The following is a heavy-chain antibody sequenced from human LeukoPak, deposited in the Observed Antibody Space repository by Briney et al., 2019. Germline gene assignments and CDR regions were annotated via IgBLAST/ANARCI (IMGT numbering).Heavy chain of an antibody. CDR3: AREGPSITMVRGVTPMDWFDP. J-gene: IGHJ5*02. V-gene: IGHV1-18*04. Sequence: GPVKVSCKASGYTFTSYGISWVRQAPGQGLEWMGWISPYNGNTNYAQKLQGRVTMTTDTSTSTAYMELRSLRSDDTAVYYCAREGPSITMVRGVTPMDWFDPWGQGTLVTVSS. D-gene: IGHD3-10*01. CDR2: ISPYNGNT. CDR1: GYTFTSYG.